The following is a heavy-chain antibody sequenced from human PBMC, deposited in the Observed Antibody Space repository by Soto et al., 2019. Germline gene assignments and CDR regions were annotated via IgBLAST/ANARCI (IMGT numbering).Heavy chain of an antibody. J-gene: IGHJ4*02. Sequence: QVQLVQSGAEVKKPGSSVKVSCKTSGGIFSRHAISWVRQAPGQGLECMGGIIPAFGKPDYSQKFQSRVTITADESTTTAFMELSSLRSGDTAVYYCARGGVMATAFDYWGQGTLVTVSS. D-gene: IGHD5-18*01. CDR3: ARGGVMATAFDY. V-gene: IGHV1-69*01. CDR1: GGIFSRHA. CDR2: IIPAFGKP.